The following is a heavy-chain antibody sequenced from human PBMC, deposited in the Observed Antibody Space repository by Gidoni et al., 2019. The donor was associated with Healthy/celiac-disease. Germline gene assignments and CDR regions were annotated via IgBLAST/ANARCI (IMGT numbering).Heavy chain of an antibody. D-gene: IGHD5-12*01. CDR1: GGSFSGYY. J-gene: IGHJ3*02. V-gene: IGHV4-34*01. Sequence: QVQLQQWGAGLLKPSETLSLTCAVYGGSFSGYYWSWIRQPPGKGLEWIGEINHSGSTNYNPSLKSRVTISVDTSKNQFSLKLSSVTAADTAVYYCAIGDGYNGHDAFDIWGQGTMVTVSS. CDR2: INHSGST. CDR3: AIGDGYNGHDAFDI.